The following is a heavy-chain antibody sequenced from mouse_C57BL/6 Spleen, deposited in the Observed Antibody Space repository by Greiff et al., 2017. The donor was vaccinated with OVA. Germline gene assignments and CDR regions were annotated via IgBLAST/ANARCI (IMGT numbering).Heavy chain of an antibody. CDR3: ARGNYGCDEGFAY. V-gene: IGHV5-17*01. CDR1: GFTFSDYG. D-gene: IGHD2-2*01. Sequence: EVQVVESGGGLVKPGGSLKLSCAASGFTFSDYGMHWVRQAPEKGLEWVAYISSGSSTIYYADTVKGRFTISRDNAKDTLFLQMTSLRSEDTAMYYCARGNYGCDEGFAYWGQGTLVTVSA. J-gene: IGHJ3*01. CDR2: ISSGSSTI.